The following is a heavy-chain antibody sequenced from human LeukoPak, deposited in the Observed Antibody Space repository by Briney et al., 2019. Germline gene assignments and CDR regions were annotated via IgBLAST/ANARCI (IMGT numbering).Heavy chain of an antibody. V-gene: IGHV3-23*01. Sequence: GGSLRLSCAASGFTFSGYVMNWVRQPPGKGLEWVSAISGTGGSTYYVDSVKGRFTISRDNSKDTLYLQMNSLRAEDTAIYYCAKDIKGSGKGYYFDYWGQGTLVTVSS. D-gene: IGHD3-10*01. CDR3: AKDIKGSGKGYYFDY. J-gene: IGHJ4*02. CDR2: ISGTGGST. CDR1: GFTFSGYV.